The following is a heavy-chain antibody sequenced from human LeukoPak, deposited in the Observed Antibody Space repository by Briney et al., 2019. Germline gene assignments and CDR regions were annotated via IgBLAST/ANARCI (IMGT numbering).Heavy chain of an antibody. CDR1: GGSFSGYY. CDR3: ARMYSSGWYGY. V-gene: IGHV4-34*01. D-gene: IGHD6-19*01. J-gene: IGHJ4*02. CDR2: INHSGST. Sequence: SETLSLTCAVYGGSFSGYYWSWIRQPPGKGLEWIGEINHSGSTNYNPSLKSRVTISVDTSKNQFSLKLSSVTAADTAVYYCARMYSSGWYGYWGQGTLVTVSS.